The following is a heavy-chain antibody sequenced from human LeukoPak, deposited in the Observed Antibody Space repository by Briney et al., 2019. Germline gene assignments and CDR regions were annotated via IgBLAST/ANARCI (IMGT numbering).Heavy chain of an antibody. J-gene: IGHJ5*02. D-gene: IGHD6-13*01. CDR1: GFTFSSYA. CDR2: TNGSGGST. V-gene: IGHV3-23*01. Sequence: GGSLRLSCAASGFTFSSYAMSWVRQAPGKGLEWVSATNGSGGSTYYADSVKGRFTISRDNSKHTLYLQMDSLRAEDTAVYYCARIYSSSWFNWFDPWGQGTLVTVSS. CDR3: ARIYSSSWFNWFDP.